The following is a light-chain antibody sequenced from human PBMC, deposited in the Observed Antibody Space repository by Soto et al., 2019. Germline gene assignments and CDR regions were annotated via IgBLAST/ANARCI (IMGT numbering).Light chain of an antibody. Sequence: EIVLTQSPVTLSLSAGERSTLSCRASQSFSSTYLALYQPNPGQAPRLLIYGASSRATGIPDRFSGGGSGTDFSLTIIRLDPEDFAVYYCQQYSSSPITFGQGTRLEIK. CDR1: QSFSSTY. J-gene: IGKJ5*01. V-gene: IGKV3-20*01. CDR3: QQYSSSPIT. CDR2: GAS.